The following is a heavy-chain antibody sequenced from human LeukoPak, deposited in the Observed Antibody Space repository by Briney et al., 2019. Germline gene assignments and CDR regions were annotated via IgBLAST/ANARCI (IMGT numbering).Heavy chain of an antibody. CDR2: IYYSGST. J-gene: IGHJ6*02. Sequence: PSETLSLTCTVSGGSISSYYWSWIRPPPGKGLEWIGYIYYSGSTNYNPSLKSRVTISVDTSKNQFSLKLSSVTAADTAVYYCARSADYPGYYYYGMDVWGQGTTVTVSS. CDR3: ARSADYPGYYYYGMDV. D-gene: IGHD4/OR15-4a*01. CDR1: GGSISSYY. V-gene: IGHV4-59*01.